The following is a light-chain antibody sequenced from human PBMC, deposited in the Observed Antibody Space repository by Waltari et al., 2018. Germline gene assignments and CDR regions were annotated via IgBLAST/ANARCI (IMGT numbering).Light chain of an antibody. CDR1: ESVGTD. J-gene: IGKJ2*01. CDR3: QQSRQWPRRT. V-gene: IGKV3D-15*01. CDR2: FGS. Sequence: EIVMTQSPVTMSVSPGEGVTLSCTASESVGTDVAWYRHKPGQHPRLHIYFGSTRATGVPARISGSGSGTDFSLTISSLESEDFAFYYCQQSRQWPRRTFGQGTKLE.